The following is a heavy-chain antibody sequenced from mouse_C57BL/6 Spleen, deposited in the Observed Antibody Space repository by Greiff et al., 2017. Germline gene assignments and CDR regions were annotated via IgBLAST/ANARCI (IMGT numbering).Heavy chain of an antibody. V-gene: IGHV1-7*01. CDR3: ARDYGSSSAWFAY. J-gene: IGHJ3*01. D-gene: IGHD1-1*01. Sequence: QVQLQQSGAELAKPGASVKLSCKASGYTFTSYWTHWVKQRPGQGLEWIGYINPSSGYTKYNQKFKDKATLTADKSSSTAYMQLSSLTYEDSAVYYCARDYGSSSAWFAYWGQGTLVTVFA. CDR2: INPSSGYT. CDR1: GYTFTSYW.